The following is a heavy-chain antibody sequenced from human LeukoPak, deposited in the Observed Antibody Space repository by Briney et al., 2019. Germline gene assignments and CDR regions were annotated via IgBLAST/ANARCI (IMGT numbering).Heavy chain of an antibody. J-gene: IGHJ4*02. D-gene: IGHD3-10*01. V-gene: IGHV3-30-3*01. CDR1: GFTFSSYA. CDR2: ISYGGSNK. CDR3: ARGPKSYYYGSGSYYPTPTNFDY. Sequence: GGSLRLSCAASGFTFSSYAMHWVRQAPGKGLEWVAVISYGGSNKYYADSVKGRFTISRDNSKNTLYLQMNSLRAEDTAVYYCARGPKSYYYGSGSYYPTPTNFDYWGQGTLVTVSS.